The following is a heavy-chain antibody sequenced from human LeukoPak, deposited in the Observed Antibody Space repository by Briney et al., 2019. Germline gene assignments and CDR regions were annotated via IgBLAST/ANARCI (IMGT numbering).Heavy chain of an antibody. CDR3: ARSRFGCGMDV. D-gene: IGHD3-3*01. V-gene: IGHV3-21*01. Sequence: GGSLRLSCAASGFTFSSYSMSWVRQAPGKGLEWVSSISSSSSYIYYADSVKGRFTISRDNAKNSLYLQMNSLRAEDTAVYYCARSRFGCGMDVWGKGTTVTVSS. CDR1: GFTFSSYS. J-gene: IGHJ6*04. CDR2: ISSSSSYI.